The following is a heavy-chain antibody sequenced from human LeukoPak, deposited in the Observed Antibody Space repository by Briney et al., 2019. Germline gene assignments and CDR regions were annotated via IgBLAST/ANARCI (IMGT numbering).Heavy chain of an antibody. CDR3: ARLVAHRSGWFQGYYYFDY. D-gene: IGHD6-19*01. J-gene: IGHJ4*02. CDR1: GGYISSSSYY. Sequence: PSETLSLTCTVSGGYISSSSYYWGCIRQPPGKGLEWIGSIYYSGSTYYNPSLKSRVTISVDTSKNQFSLKLSSVTAADTAVYYCARLVAHRSGWFQGYYYFDYWGQGTLVTVSS. CDR2: IYYSGST. V-gene: IGHV4-39*07.